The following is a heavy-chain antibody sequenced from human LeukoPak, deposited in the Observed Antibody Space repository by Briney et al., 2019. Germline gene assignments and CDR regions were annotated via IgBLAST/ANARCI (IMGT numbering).Heavy chain of an antibody. Sequence: GGSLRLSCAASGFTFSGYGMNWVRQAPGKGLEWVSFISSSSNIIYYADSVKGRFTISRDNARNSLYLQMDSLRFEDTAVYYCARGRSGWHFDYWGQGTLVTVAS. CDR2: ISSSSNII. V-gene: IGHV3-48*01. CDR1: GFTFSGYG. CDR3: ARGRSGWHFDY. J-gene: IGHJ4*02. D-gene: IGHD6-19*01.